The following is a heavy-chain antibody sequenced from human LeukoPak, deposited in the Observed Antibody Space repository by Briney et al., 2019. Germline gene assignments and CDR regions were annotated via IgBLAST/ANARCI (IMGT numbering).Heavy chain of an antibody. CDR1: GYTFTGYY. J-gene: IGHJ4*02. Sequence: ASVKVSCKASGYTFTGYYMHWVRQAPGQGLEWMGWVNPNSGGTNYALKFQGRVTMTRDTSISTAYMELSSPRSDDTAVYYCARGYCSGDCFTLFDYWGQGTLVTVSS. V-gene: IGHV1-2*02. D-gene: IGHD2-21*02. CDR3: ARGYCSGDCFTLFDY. CDR2: VNPNSGGT.